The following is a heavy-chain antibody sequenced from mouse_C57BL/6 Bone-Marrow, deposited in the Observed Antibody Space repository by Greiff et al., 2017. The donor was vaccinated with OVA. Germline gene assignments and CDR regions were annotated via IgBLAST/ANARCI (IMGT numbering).Heavy chain of an antibody. CDR3: ARNERWQATLAWFAY. Sequence: VKLVESGPGLVAPSQRLSITCTVSGFSLTSYAISWVRQPPGKGLEWLGVIWTGGGTNYNSALKSRLSISKDNSKSQVFLKMNSLRTDDTARYYCARNERWQATLAWFAYWGQGTLVTVSA. V-gene: IGHV2-9-1*01. D-gene: IGHD3-2*02. J-gene: IGHJ3*01. CDR2: IWTGGGT. CDR1: GFSLTSYA.